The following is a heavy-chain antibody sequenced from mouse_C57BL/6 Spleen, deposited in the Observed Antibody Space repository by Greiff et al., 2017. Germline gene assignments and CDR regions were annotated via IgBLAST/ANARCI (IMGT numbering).Heavy chain of an antibody. CDR1: GYTFTDYN. Sequence: EVQLQQSGPELVKPGASVKMSCKASGYTFTDYNMHWVKQSHGKSLEWIGYINPNNGGTSYNQKFKGKATLTVNKSSSTAYMELRSLTSEDSAVYYCVPRAITTVYFDYWGQGTTLTVSS. D-gene: IGHD1-1*01. J-gene: IGHJ2*01. CDR2: INPNNGGT. CDR3: VPRAITTVYFDY. V-gene: IGHV1-22*01.